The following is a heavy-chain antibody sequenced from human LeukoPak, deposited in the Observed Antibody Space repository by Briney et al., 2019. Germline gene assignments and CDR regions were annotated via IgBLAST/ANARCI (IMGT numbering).Heavy chain of an antibody. CDR2: ISAYNGNT. D-gene: IGHD2-15*01. Sequence: GASVKVSCKASGYTFTSYGISWVRQAPGQGLEWMGWISAYNGNTNYAQKLQGRVTMTTDTSTSTAYMELRSLRSDDTAVYYCARGIVVVVAATRIDSVPGDYWGQGTLVTVSS. CDR3: ARGIVVVVAATRIDSVPGDY. V-gene: IGHV1-18*01. CDR1: GYTFTSYG. J-gene: IGHJ4*02.